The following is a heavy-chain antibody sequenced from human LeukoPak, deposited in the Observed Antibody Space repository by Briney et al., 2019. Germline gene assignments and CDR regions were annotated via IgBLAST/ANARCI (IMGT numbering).Heavy chain of an antibody. CDR2: INPNSGGT. V-gene: IGHV1-2*02. Sequence: LRASVKVSCKASGYTFTGYYMHWVRQAPGQGLEWMGWINPNSGGTNYAQKFQGRVTMTRDTSISTAYMELSRLRSDDTAVYYCARANGYSYGFWYFDYWGQGTLVTVSS. CDR1: GYTFTGYY. J-gene: IGHJ4*02. D-gene: IGHD5-18*01. CDR3: ARANGYSYGFWYFDY.